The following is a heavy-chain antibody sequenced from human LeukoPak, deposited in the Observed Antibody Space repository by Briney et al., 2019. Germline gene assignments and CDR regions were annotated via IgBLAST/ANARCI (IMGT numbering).Heavy chain of an antibody. CDR1: GYTFTGYY. Sequence: GASVKVSCKASGYTFTGYYMHWVRQAPGQGLEWMGWINPNSGGTNYAQKFRGRVTMTRDTSISTAYMELSRLRSDDTAVYYCARDSYYYDSSGYHLMGYWGQGTLVTVSS. J-gene: IGHJ4*02. D-gene: IGHD3-22*01. CDR2: INPNSGGT. V-gene: IGHV1-2*02. CDR3: ARDSYYYDSSGYHLMGY.